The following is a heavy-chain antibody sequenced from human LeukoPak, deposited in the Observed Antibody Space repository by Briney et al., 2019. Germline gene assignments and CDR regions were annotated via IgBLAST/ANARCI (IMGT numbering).Heavy chain of an antibody. J-gene: IGHJ6*03. CDR2: IYYSGST. CDR3: ARDQLGMDV. Sequence: SETLSLTCSVSGDSISSYYWSWIRQPPGKGLEWIGYIYYSGSTKYSPSLKSRVTISVNTSKTQFFLKLSSVTAADTAVYYCARDQLGMDVWGKGTTVTVSS. D-gene: IGHD1-1*01. CDR1: GDSISSYY. V-gene: IGHV4-59*01.